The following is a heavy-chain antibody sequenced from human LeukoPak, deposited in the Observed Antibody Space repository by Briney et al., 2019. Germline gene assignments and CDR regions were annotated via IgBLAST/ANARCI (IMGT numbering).Heavy chain of an antibody. V-gene: IGHV1-18*01. Sequence: ASVKVSCKASGYIFSKFGISWVRQAPGRGLEWMGWISTENGDTNYAKEFQGRVTMTAETSTNTAYLEMWGLKYEDTAIYYCAKLYRTVVRFESTLDSWGQGTQVTVSS. CDR2: ISTENGDT. CDR3: AKLYRTVVRFESTLDS. D-gene: IGHD2-15*01. CDR1: GYIFSKFG. J-gene: IGHJ4*02.